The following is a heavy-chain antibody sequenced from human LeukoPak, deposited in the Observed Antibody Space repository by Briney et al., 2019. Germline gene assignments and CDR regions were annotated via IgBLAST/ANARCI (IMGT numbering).Heavy chain of an antibody. CDR3: ARLRAGQTDY. D-gene: IGHD6-13*01. Sequence: SETLSLTCTVSGGSISSYYWSWIRQPPGKGLEWIGSILQSGSTYYNPSLKSRVTISVDTSKNQFSLKLRSVTAADTAVYYCARLRAGQTDYWGQGTLVTVSS. CDR2: ILQSGST. CDR1: GGSISSYY. V-gene: IGHV4-59*08. J-gene: IGHJ4*02.